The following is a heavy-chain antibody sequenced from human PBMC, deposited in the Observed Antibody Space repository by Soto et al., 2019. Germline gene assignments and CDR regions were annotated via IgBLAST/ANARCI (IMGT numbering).Heavy chain of an antibody. CDR2: IYKSATT. CDR1: GDSISTVDYF. Sequence: SETLSLTCSVSGDSISTVDYFWAWIRQPPGQALEYIGYIYKSATTYYNPSFESRVAISLDMSKSQFSLNVTSVTAADTAVYFCARGRYCLTGRCFPNWFDSWGQGTLVTVSS. CDR3: ARGRYCLTGRCFPNWFDS. V-gene: IGHV4-30-4*01. J-gene: IGHJ5*01. D-gene: IGHD2-15*01.